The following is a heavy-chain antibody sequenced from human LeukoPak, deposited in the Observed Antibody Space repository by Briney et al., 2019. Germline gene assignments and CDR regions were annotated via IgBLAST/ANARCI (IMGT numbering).Heavy chain of an antibody. Sequence: GGSLRLSCAASGFTFSTYGMHWVRQAPGKGLEWISIISYDGSHKYYADSVKGRFTISRDNSKNTLYLQMNSLRAEDTAVYYCAKERGGGSPALASWGQGTLVTVSS. CDR1: GFTFSTYG. J-gene: IGHJ5*02. CDR2: ISYDGSHK. CDR3: AKERGGGSPALAS. V-gene: IGHV3-30*18. D-gene: IGHD3-16*01.